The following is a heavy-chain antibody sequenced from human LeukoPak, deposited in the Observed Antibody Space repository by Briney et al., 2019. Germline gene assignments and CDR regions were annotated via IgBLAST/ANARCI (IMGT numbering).Heavy chain of an antibody. CDR2: ISSSSSYI. CDR3: TRVTRGGLAAFDI. Sequence: GGSLRLSCAASGFTFSSYSMYWVRQAPGKGLEWVSSISSSSSYIYYADSVKGRFTISRDNSKNSLYLQMNSLRAEDTAVYYCTRVTRGGLAAFDIWGQGTMVTVSP. D-gene: IGHD3-10*01. V-gene: IGHV3-21*01. J-gene: IGHJ3*02. CDR1: GFTFSSYS.